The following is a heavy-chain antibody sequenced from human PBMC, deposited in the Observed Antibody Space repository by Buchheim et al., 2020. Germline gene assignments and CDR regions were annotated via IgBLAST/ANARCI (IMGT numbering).Heavy chain of an antibody. D-gene: IGHD3-3*01. CDR1: GFTFSSYW. V-gene: IGHV3-7*01. Sequence: EVQLVESGGGLVQPGGSLRLSCAASGFTFSSYWMSWVRQAPGKGLEWVANIKQDGSEKYYVDSVKGRFTISRDNAKNSLYLQMNTLSAEDTAVYYCARDYYDFWRSNWFDPWGQGTL. J-gene: IGHJ5*02. CDR2: IKQDGSEK. CDR3: ARDYYDFWRSNWFDP.